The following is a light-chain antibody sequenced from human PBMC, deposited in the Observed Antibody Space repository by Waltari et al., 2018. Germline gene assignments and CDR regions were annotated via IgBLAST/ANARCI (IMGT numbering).Light chain of an antibody. Sequence: QTALTQPASVSGSPGQSITISCAGTSSDVGDYNYVSWYQQYPGEAPKLIIYDVSYRPSGVSNRFSGSKSGNTASLTISGLQAEDEADYYCSSYISDDTLDVFGTGTKVTVL. CDR3: SSYISDDTLDV. V-gene: IGLV2-14*03. CDR1: SSDVGDYNY. CDR2: DVS. J-gene: IGLJ1*01.